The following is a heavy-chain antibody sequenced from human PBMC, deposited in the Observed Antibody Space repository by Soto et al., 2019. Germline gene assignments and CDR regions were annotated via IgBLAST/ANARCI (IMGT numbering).Heavy chain of an antibody. CDR1: GGSISSYY. D-gene: IGHD3-10*01. CDR2: VHDSWGS. V-gene: IGHV4-59*08. Sequence: QVPLQESGPGLVKPSETLSLSCTVSGGSISSYYWSWIRQPPGKGLEWIGYVHDSWGSHYNPSLKLQAALSLATAKVKSSLKLPSVPATATAVYYCVRRGCGALPAPVDAWGKGTTVTVSS. J-gene: IGHJ6*04. CDR3: VRRGCGALPAPVDA.